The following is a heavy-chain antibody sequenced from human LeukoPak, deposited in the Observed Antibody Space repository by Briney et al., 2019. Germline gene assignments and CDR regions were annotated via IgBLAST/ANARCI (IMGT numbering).Heavy chain of an antibody. D-gene: IGHD2-2*01. CDR2: IYYTVST. J-gene: IGHJ3*02. CDR3: ARNDCSSTSCQFGDAFDI. CDR1: GGSISSGDYY. V-gene: IGHV4-30-4*08. Sequence: PSRTLSLTCTVSGGSISSGDYYWSWIRQPPGTGLEWIGYIYYTVSTFYNPSLKSRVAISVDTSKNLFSLKLTSVTAADTAVYYCARNDCSSTSCQFGDAFDIWGQGAMVTVSS.